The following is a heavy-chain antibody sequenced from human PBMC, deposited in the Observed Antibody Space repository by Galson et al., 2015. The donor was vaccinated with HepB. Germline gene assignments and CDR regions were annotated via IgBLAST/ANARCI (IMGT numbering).Heavy chain of an antibody. CDR2: IIPMYGFV. CDR3: ARDLSRWGDVVDFYYYMDV. V-gene: IGHV1-69*13. CDR1: GGTFSSYA. D-gene: IGHD2-21*01. Sequence: SVKVSCKASGGTFSSYAISWVRQAPGQGLEWMGGIIPMYGFVNYAQKFQDRVTITADESASTAYMELSSLTSEDTAVYFRARDLSRWGDVVDFYYYMDVWGKGTTVTVSS. J-gene: IGHJ6*03.